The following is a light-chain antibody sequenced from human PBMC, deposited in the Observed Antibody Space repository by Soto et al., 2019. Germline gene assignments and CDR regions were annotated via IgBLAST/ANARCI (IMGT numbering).Light chain of an antibody. J-gene: IGLJ3*02. CDR3: QSYDATNQV. Sequence: NFMLTQPHSVSESPGKTVIISCTRSSGRIASNYVQWYQQRPGSSPTTVIYEDNQRPSGVPDRFSGSIDSSSNSASLTIAGLETEYEADYFCQSYDATNQVFGGGTKHTAL. V-gene: IGLV6-57*01. CDR2: EDN. CDR1: SGRIASNY.